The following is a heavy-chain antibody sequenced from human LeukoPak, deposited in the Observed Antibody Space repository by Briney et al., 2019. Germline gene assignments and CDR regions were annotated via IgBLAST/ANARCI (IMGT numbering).Heavy chain of an antibody. CDR2: IYPGDSDT. D-gene: IGHD6-13*01. CDR3: ARLAEAAAGTYPYYYGMDV. Sequence: GESLKISCKGSVYSFTSYWIGWVRHMPGKDLEGLGIIYPGDSDTRYSPSFQGQVSMSAHKSISTAYLPWSSLTASDTALYYCARLAEAAAGTYPYYYGMDVWGQGTTVTVSS. J-gene: IGHJ6*02. V-gene: IGHV5-51*01. CDR1: VYSFTSYW.